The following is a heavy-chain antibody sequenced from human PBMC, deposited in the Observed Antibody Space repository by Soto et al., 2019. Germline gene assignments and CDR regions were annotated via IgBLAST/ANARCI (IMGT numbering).Heavy chain of an antibody. J-gene: IGHJ3*02. D-gene: IGHD6-19*01. CDR2: ISANSGNT. V-gene: IGHV1-18*01. CDR3: ARDLESSGWYPDAFDI. Sequence: ASVKVSCKASGYTFTSYDINWVRQATGQGLEWMGWISANSGNTDHAQKLQGRVTMTTDTSTSTAYMELRSLRSDDTAVYYCARDLESSGWYPDAFDIWGQGTMVTVSS. CDR1: GYTFTSYD.